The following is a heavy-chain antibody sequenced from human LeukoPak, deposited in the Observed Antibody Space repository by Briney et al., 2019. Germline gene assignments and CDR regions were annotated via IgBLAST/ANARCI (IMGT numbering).Heavy chain of an antibody. CDR2: IYHSGST. Sequence: TSETLSLTCTVSGGSISSYSWSWIRQPPGKGLEWIGYIYHSGSTYYNPSLKSRVTISVDRSKNQFSLKLSSVTAADTAVYYCATISGGRDDYWGQGTLVTVSS. D-gene: IGHD2-15*01. V-gene: IGHV4-30-2*01. CDR3: ATISGGRDDY. J-gene: IGHJ4*02. CDR1: GGSISSYS.